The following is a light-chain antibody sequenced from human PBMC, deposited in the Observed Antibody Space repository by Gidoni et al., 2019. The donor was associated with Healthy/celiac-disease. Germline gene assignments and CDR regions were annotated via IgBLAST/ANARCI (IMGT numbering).Light chain of an antibody. CDR1: QRVSSY. CDR3: QQRSNWPPLT. Sequence: EIVLTQSPATLSLSPGERATLPCRASQRVSSYLAWYPQKPGQAPRLLIYDASNRATGIPARFRGSGSGTDFTLTISSLEPEDFAVYYCQQRSNWPPLTFGGGTKVEMK. J-gene: IGKJ4*01. V-gene: IGKV3-11*01. CDR2: DAS.